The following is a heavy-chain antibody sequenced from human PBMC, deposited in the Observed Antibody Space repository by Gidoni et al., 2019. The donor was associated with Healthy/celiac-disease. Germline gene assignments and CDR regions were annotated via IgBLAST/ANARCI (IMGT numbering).Heavy chain of an antibody. CDR2: ISGSGGST. J-gene: IGHJ4*02. CDR3: AKAPAMATDGFDY. CDR1: GFTFSSYA. V-gene: IGHV3-23*01. D-gene: IGHD5-18*01. Sequence: EVQLLESGGGLVQPGRSLRLSCAASGFTFSSYAMSWVRQAPGKGLEWVSAISGSGGSTYYADSVKGRFTISRDNSKNTLYLQMNSLRAEDTAVYYCAKAPAMATDGFDYWGQGTLVTVSS.